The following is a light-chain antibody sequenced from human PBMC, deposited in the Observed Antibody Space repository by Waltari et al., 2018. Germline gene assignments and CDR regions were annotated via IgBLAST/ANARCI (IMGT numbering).Light chain of an antibody. CDR2: EVS. CDR3: SSYAGSNNVV. J-gene: IGLJ2*01. CDR1: SSDVGRYNY. Sequence: QSALTQPPSASGSPGQSVTISCTGTSSDVGRYNYVYWYQQHPGKAPKLMIYEVSKRHAGGPALLAGSKSGNAASLTVSGRQAEDESDYYCSSYAGSNNVVFGGGTKLTVL. V-gene: IGLV2-8*01.